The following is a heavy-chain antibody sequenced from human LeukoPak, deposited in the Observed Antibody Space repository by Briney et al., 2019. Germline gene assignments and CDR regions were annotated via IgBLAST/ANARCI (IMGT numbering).Heavy chain of an antibody. CDR3: ARFLLRSGYYLWLDASDI. J-gene: IGHJ3*02. CDR1: GYTFTSYY. Sequence: GASVKVSCKASGYTFTSYYIHWVRQAPGQGLEWMGGINPFFGTANYAQKFQGRGTITADKSTSTAYIELSRLRSENTAVYYGARFLLRSGYYLWLDASDIWGQGTMVTVSS. V-gene: IGHV1-69*06. CDR2: INPFFGTA. D-gene: IGHD3-3*01.